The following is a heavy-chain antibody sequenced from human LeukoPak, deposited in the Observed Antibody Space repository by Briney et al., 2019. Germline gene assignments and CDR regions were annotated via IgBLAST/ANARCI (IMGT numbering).Heavy chain of an antibody. V-gene: IGHV4-59*01. D-gene: IGHD6-19*01. Sequence: SETLSLTCTVSGGSIDPYYWTWIRQPPGKGLEWIGYISYTGRTKYNPSLESRVTMSVDTSKRQFSLKLTSVTATGTAVYYCARIPDISGWPFDYWGQGTLVTVSS. CDR3: ARIPDISGWPFDY. CDR1: GGSIDPYY. J-gene: IGHJ4*02. CDR2: ISYTGRT.